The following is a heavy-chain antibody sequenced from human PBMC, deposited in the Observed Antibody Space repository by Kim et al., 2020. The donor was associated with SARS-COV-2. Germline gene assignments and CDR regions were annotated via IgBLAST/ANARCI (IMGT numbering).Heavy chain of an antibody. Sequence: GGSLRLSCAASGFTISSYWMQWVRQAPGKGLVWVSRVSNDGRSINYVDSVKGRFTISRDNARNTLFLQMNSLRAEDTAVYYCARDEVSGTDKRGFDYWGPGTLVTVSS. J-gene: IGHJ4*02. CDR3: ARDEVSGTDKRGFDY. D-gene: IGHD1-26*01. CDR2: VSNDGRSI. CDR1: GFTISSYW. V-gene: IGHV3-74*01.